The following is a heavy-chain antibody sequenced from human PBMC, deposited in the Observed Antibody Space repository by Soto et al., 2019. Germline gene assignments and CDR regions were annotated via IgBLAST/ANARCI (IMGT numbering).Heavy chain of an antibody. CDR2: ISDDARRK. V-gene: IGHV3-30*04. CDR3: ARDLRNLWSIDY. Sequence: SLRLSCAASGFTFSSYGIHWVRQAPGKGLEWVTFISDDARRKYYADSVKGRFTFSRDNSKNTLYLQMDSLRAEDTAVYYCARDLRNLWSIDYWGQGALVTVSS. D-gene: IGHD3-3*01. CDR1: GFTFSSYG. J-gene: IGHJ4*02.